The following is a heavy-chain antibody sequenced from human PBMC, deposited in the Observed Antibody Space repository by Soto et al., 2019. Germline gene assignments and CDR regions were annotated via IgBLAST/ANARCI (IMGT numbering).Heavy chain of an antibody. CDR2: INHSGST. D-gene: IGHD1-26*01. Sequence: PSETLSLTCAVYGGSFSGYYWSWIRQPPGKGLEWIGEINHSGSTNYNPSLKSRVTISVNTSKNQFSLKLSSVTAADTAVYYCARKERYSGSFLYWGQGTLVTVSS. J-gene: IGHJ4*02. CDR1: GGSFSGYY. V-gene: IGHV4-34*01. CDR3: ARKERYSGSFLY.